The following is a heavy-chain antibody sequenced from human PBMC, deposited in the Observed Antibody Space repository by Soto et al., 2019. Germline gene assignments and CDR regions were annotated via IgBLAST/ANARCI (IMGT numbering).Heavy chain of an antibody. D-gene: IGHD1-20*01. CDR3: AKSYGDTWNLYYCDS. CDR1: GITFSSYS. CDR2: ISGWGGST. V-gene: IGHV3-23*01. Sequence: EVQLLESGGGLVQPGGSLRLSCAASGITFSSYSLSWVRQAPGKGLEWVSGISGWGGSTYYADSVRGRFTISRDNSRNTLYLHMNTLRGDDTAVYHCAKSYGDTWNLYYCDSWGQGTLVTVSS. J-gene: IGHJ4*02.